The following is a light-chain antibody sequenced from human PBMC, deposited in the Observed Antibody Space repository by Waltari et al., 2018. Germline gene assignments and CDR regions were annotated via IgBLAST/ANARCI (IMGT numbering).Light chain of an antibody. V-gene: IGLV1-51*01. CDR3: GTWDSRMSVAV. J-gene: IGLJ2*01. CDR2: END. Sequence: SVLTQPPSVSAASGQKGTISCSRSSPHIGNTYVSWFQHIPGTAPKLLIYENDRRPSGIPCRFSGSKSGTSATLDIHGLQTGDEADYYCGTWDSRMSVAVLGGGTKVTVL. CDR1: SPHIGNTY.